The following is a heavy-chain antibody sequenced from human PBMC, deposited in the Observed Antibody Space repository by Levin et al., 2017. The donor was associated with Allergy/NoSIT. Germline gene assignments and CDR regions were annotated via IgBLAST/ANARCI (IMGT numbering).Heavy chain of an antibody. CDR3: ASQNWNYFH. CDR1: GGSSNSYY. J-gene: IGHJ4*02. CDR2: ISHTGIT. Sequence: SCAVYGGSSNSYYWTWIRQPPGKGLEWIGEISHTGITTYNPSLKSRVTISVDTSKKQFSLKLSSVTAADTAVYYCASQNWNYFHWGRGSLVTVSS. D-gene: IGHD1-7*01. V-gene: IGHV4-34*01.